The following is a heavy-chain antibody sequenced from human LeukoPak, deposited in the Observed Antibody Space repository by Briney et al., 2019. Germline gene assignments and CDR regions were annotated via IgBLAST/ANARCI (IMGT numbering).Heavy chain of an antibody. CDR1: GFTFSSYG. D-gene: IGHD5-18*01. CDR3: ARGYSYGRNWYFDL. J-gene: IGHJ2*01. CDR2: ISGSGDTT. V-gene: IGHV3-23*01. Sequence: GGSLRLSCAASGFTFSSYGMSWVRQAPGKGLEWVSAISGSGDTTFYADSVKGRFTISRDNSKNSLYLQMTSLRAEDTALYYCARGYSYGRNWYFDLWGRGTLVTVSS.